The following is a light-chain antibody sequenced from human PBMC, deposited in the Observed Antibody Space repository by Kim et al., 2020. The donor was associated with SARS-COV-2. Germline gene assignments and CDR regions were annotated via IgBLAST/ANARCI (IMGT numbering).Light chain of an antibody. CDR3: QQTFSIPYT. CDR1: QSIRSY. V-gene: IGKV1-39*01. CDR2: TAS. J-gene: IGKJ2*01. Sequence: IQMTQSPSSLSVSVGDRVTITCRASQSIRSYLNWYQQRPGKAPKALIYTASTLHSGVPSRFSGSGSGTDFTFTINSLQPEDCGTYYCQQTFSIPYTFGQGTKLE.